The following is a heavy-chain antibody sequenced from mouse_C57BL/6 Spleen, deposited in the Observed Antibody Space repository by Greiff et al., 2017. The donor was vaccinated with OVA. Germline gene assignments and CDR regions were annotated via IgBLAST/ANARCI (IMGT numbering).Heavy chain of an antibody. CDR1: GFSLTSYG. CDR2: IWSGGST. CDR3: ARKRDYDGYYFDY. D-gene: IGHD2-4*01. J-gene: IGHJ2*01. Sequence: QVQLQQSGPGLVQPSQSLSITCTVSGFSLTSYGVHWVRQSPGKGLEWLGVIWSGGSTDYNAAFISRLSISKDNSKSQVFFKMNSLQADDTAIYYCARKRDYDGYYFDYWGQGTTLTVSS. V-gene: IGHV2-2*01.